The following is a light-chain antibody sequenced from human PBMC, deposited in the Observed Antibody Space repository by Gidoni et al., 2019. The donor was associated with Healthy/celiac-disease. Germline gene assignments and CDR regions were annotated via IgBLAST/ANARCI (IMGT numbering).Light chain of an antibody. V-gene: IGLV4-69*01. CDR3: KTWGTGIRV. CDR2: LNSDGSH. CDR1: SGHSSYA. J-gene: IGLJ3*02. Sequence: QLVLTQSPSSSASLGASVKRTCTLSSGHSSYAIAWHQQQPEKGPRYLMKLNSDGSHSKGDGIPDRFSGSSSGAERYLTIYSLQSEDEADYYCKTWGTGIRVFGGGTKLTVL.